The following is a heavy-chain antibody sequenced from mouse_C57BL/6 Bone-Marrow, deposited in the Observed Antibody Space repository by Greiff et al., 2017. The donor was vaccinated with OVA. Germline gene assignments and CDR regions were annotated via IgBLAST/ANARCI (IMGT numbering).Heavy chain of an antibody. V-gene: IGHV1-82*01. J-gene: IGHJ2*01. CDR3: ARHEDGYYASYFDY. D-gene: IGHD2-3*01. Sequence: VQRVESGPELVKPGASVKISCKASGYAFSSSWMNWVKQRPGKGLEWIGRIYPGDGDTNYNGKFKGKATLTADKSSSTAYMQLSSLTSEDSAVYFCARHEDGYYASYFDYGGQGTALTVSS. CDR1: GYAFSSSW. CDR2: IYPGDGDT.